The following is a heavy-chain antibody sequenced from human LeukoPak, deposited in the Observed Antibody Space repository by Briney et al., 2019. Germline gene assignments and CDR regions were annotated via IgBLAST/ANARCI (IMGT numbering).Heavy chain of an antibody. CDR3: AKGGDPSMGHAFDI. Sequence: GGSLRLSCAPSGFXFSNYAVSWVRQAPGTGQGCVSSISGRGCTTYYADSVTGRFTISRANSKNTLYLQMISLRAVDTAVYYCAKGGDPSMGHAFDIWVQGTVVTASS. J-gene: IGHJ3*02. V-gene: IGHV3-23*01. CDR1: GFXFSNYA. D-gene: IGHD5-18*01. CDR2: ISGRGCTT.